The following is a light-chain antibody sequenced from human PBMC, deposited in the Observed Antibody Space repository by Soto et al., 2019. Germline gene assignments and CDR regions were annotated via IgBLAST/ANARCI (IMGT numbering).Light chain of an antibody. CDR2: GAS. J-gene: IGKJ1*01. Sequence: EIVLTQSPGTLSLSPGERATLSCRASQSVSSTYLAWYQQQPGQAPRLLIYGASNRATGIPDRFSGSGSGTDFTLTISRLEPGDFAVYYCQQYGSSSWTLGQGTKVDIK. V-gene: IGKV3-20*01. CDR1: QSVSSTY. CDR3: QQYGSSSWT.